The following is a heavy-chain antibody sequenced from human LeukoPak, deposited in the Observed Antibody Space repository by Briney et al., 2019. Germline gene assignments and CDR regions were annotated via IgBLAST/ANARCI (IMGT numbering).Heavy chain of an antibody. V-gene: IGHV3-21*01. D-gene: IGHD6-19*01. Sequence: PGGSLRLSCAASGFTFTTYSMNWVRQAPGKGLEWVSSISSSSSYIYSADSVKGRFTISRDNAKNSLYLQMNSLRAEDTAVYYCATTRHLYSSGHDWGQGTLVTVSS. J-gene: IGHJ4*02. CDR2: ISSSSSYI. CDR3: ATTRHLYSSGHD. CDR1: GFTFTTYS.